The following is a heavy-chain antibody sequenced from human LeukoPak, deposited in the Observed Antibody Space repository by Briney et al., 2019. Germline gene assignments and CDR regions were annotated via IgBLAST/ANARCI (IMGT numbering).Heavy chain of an antibody. CDR2: ISGSGGST. CDR3: AVRGRSYGSGSYYISIDFDY. CDR1: GFTFSSYA. Sequence: GGSLRLSCAASGFTFSSYAMSWVRQAPGKGLGWVSAISGSGGSTYYADSVKGRFTISRDNSKNTLYLQMNSLRAEDTAVYYCAVRGRSYGSGSYYISIDFDYWGQGTLVTVSS. V-gene: IGHV3-23*01. J-gene: IGHJ4*02. D-gene: IGHD3-10*01.